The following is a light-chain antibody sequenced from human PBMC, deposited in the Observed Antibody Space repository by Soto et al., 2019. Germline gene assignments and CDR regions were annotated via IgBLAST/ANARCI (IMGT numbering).Light chain of an antibody. V-gene: IGKV4-1*01. CDR1: QSVLYNSNNKNY. CDR3: QQYYSAPPT. Sequence: DIVMTQSPDSLAVSLGERATINCKSSQSVLYNSNNKNYLAWYQRKPGQPPKLLIYWASTRESGVPDRFSGSGSGTDFTLTISSLQAEDVAVYSCQQYYSAPPTFGQGTKVDIK. J-gene: IGKJ1*01. CDR2: WAS.